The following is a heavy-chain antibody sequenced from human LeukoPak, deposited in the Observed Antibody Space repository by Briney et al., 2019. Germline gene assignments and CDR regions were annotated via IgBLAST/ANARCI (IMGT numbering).Heavy chain of an antibody. D-gene: IGHD6-13*01. CDR3: ACWAFRGVNFDY. CDR1: GGSISSYY. V-gene: IGHV4-59*05. Sequence: SETLSLTCTVSGGSISSYYWSWIRQPPGKGLEWIGSIYYSGSTYYNPSLKSRVTISVDTSKNQFSLKLSSVTAADTAVYYCACWAFRGVNFDYWGQGTLVTVSS. J-gene: IGHJ4*02. CDR2: IYYSGST.